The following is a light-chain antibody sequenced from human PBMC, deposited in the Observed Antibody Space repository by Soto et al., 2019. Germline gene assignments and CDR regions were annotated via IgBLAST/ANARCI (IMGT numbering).Light chain of an antibody. Sequence: EVVLTQSPATLSVSPGERATLSCRASQNVRNNVAWYQQKPGQAPRLLMYGASYKANGVPARFSGSGSGTEFTLTISSLQSEDFAVYYCQQFNDWPRTFGHGTKVDI. J-gene: IGKJ1*01. V-gene: IGKV3-15*01. CDR2: GAS. CDR1: QNVRNN. CDR3: QQFNDWPRT.